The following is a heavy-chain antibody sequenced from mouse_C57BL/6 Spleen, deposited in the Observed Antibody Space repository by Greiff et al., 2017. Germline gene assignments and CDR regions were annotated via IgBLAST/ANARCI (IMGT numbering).Heavy chain of an antibody. CDR2: LNPNYGTT. V-gene: IGHV1-39*01. CDR3: ARSYYGNADWFAY. Sequence: VQLQQSGPELVKPGASVKISCKAPGYSFTDYNMNWVKQSNGKSLEWIGVLNPNYGTTSYNQKFKGKATLTVDQSSSTAYMQLNSLTSEDSAVYYCARSYYGNADWFAYWGQGTLVTVSA. CDR1: GYSFTDYN. D-gene: IGHD2-1*01. J-gene: IGHJ3*01.